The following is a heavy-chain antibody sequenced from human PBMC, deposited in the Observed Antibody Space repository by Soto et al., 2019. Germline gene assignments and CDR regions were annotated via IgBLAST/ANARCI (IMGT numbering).Heavy chain of an antibody. CDR3: ARRGPYGMDV. Sequence: EVQLLESGGGLVQPGGSLRLSCAASGFTFSSYAMSWVRQAPGKGLEWVSAISGSGGSTYYADSVKGRFTISRDNSKKTPYPEMNSLRAEDTAVYYCARRGPYGMDVWGQGTTVTVSS. V-gene: IGHV3-23*01. CDR1: GFTFSSYA. CDR2: ISGSGGST. J-gene: IGHJ6*02.